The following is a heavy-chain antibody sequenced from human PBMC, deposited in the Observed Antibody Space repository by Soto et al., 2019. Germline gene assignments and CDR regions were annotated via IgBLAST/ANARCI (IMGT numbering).Heavy chain of an antibody. J-gene: IGHJ6*02. D-gene: IGHD2-8*01. V-gene: IGHV4-30-4*01. CDR1: GDSISSGYYY. CDR3: ARDRLGYCTRTSCYYGMDV. Sequence: LSLTCTVSGDSISSGYYYWTWIRQPPGKGLEWIGSIYYSGSTYYAPSLKSRVAISVDTSKNRFSLKLSSVTAADAAVYYCARDRLGYCTRTSCYYGMDVWGQGTTVTVSS. CDR2: IYYSGST.